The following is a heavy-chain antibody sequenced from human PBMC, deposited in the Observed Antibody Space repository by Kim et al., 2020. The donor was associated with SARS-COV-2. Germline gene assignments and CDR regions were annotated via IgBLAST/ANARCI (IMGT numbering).Heavy chain of an antibody. CDR3: AKILGFRTQDYPFIDY. J-gene: IGHJ4*02. D-gene: IGHD4-17*01. V-gene: IGHV3-30*18. Sequence: GGSLRLSCAASGFTFSSYGMHWVRQAPGKGLEWVAVISYDGSNKYYADSVKGRFTISRDNSKNTLYLQMNSLRAEDTAVYYCAKILGFRTQDYPFIDYWGQGTLVTVSS. CDR1: GFTFSSYG. CDR2: ISYDGSNK.